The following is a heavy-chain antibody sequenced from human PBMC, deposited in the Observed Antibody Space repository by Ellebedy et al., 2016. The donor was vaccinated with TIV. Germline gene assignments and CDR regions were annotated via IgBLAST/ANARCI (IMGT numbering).Heavy chain of an antibody. D-gene: IGHD6-13*01. CDR1: GYTFTGYY. J-gene: IGHJ3*02. CDR3: ARVRQQLGSNDAFDI. Sequence: ASVKVSXXASGYTFTGYYMHWVRQAPGQGLEWMGWINPNSGGTNYAQKFQGWVTMTRDTSISTAYMELSRLRSDDTAVYYCARVRQQLGSNDAFDIWGQGKMDTVSS. CDR2: INPNSGGT. V-gene: IGHV1-2*04.